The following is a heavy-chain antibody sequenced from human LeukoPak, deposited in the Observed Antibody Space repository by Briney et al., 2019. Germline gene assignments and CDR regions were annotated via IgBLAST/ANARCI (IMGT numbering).Heavy chain of an antibody. CDR3: ARDSSNWSSFGS. D-gene: IGHD6-13*01. V-gene: IGHV1-2*06. J-gene: IGHJ4*02. CDR2: INPNSGVT. Sequence: ASVKVSCKASGYTFTAYPIHWVRQAPGQGLEWMGRINPNSGVTHYAQKFHGRVTMTKDTSTDTAYMELSSPRSDDTAIYWCARDSSNWSSFGSWGQGTPVTVSS. CDR1: GYTFTAYP.